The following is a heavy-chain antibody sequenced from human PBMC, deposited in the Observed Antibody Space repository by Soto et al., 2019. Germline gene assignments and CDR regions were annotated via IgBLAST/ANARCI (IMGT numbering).Heavy chain of an antibody. CDR1: GGSISSGDYY. D-gene: IGHD3-10*01. CDR2: IYYSSST. CDR3: ARAPITTVRGVIITYYYYYGMDV. Sequence: SETLSLTCTVSGGSISSGDYYWSWIRQPPGKGLEWIGYIYYSSSTYCNPSLKSRVTISVDTSKNQFSLKLSSVTAADTAVYYCARAPITTVRGVIITYYYYYGMDVWGQGTTVTVSS. V-gene: IGHV4-30-4*02. J-gene: IGHJ6*02.